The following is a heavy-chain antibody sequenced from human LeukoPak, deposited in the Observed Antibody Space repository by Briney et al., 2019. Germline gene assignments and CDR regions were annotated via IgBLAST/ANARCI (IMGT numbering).Heavy chain of an antibody. V-gene: IGHV1-2*02. D-gene: IGHD1-26*01. CDR3: ARGIVGALSH. Sequence: ASVKVSCKTSGYTFTGYYIHWVRQAPGQGLEWMGWINPNSGGTKYAQKIQGRVTMTRDTSISTAYVELSRLRSDDRAVYYCARGIVGALSHWGQGTLVSVSS. CDR2: INPNSGGT. J-gene: IGHJ4*02. CDR1: GYTFTGYY.